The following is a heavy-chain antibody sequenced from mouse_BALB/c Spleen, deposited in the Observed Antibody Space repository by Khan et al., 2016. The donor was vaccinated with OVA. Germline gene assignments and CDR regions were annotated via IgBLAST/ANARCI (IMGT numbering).Heavy chain of an antibody. J-gene: IGHJ2*01. V-gene: IGHV1-7*01. CDR3: ARDRIDD. Sequence: LQQSGAELAKPGASVKMSCKASGYTFSTYWIHWVKQRPGQGLEWIGYINPSSGYTYYNQRFNDKATLTADKSSSTAYMQLSSLTSEDSAVYYCARDRIDDWGQGTTLTVSS. CDR2: INPSSGYT. CDR1: GYTFSTYW.